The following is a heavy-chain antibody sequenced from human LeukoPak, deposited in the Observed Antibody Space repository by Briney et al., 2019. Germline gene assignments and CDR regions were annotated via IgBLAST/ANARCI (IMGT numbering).Heavy chain of an antibody. V-gene: IGHV3-30*03. J-gene: IGHJ4*02. CDR2: LSSDGSIK. CDR3: ARGYSSSWLGYFDY. Sequence: GGSLRLSCVASGFTFSSYGIHWVRQAPGKGLEWVAVLSSDGSIKYNADSVKGRFTISRDTSKNTVYLQMNSLGAEDTAFYYCARGYSSSWLGYFDYWGQGTLVTVSS. D-gene: IGHD6-13*01. CDR1: GFTFSSYG.